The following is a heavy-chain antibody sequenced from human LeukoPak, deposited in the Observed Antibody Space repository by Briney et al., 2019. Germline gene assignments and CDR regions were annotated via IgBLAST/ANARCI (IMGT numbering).Heavy chain of an antibody. V-gene: IGHV4-4*08. CDR2: IYRIGNT. CDR1: GFTFSNYW. CDR3: AGRGQRYFRD. Sequence: PGGSLRLSCAASGFTFSNYWMMWVRQPPGKGLEWIGYIYRIGNTDYNPSLKSRVTISLDTSKNQLSLNLTSVTAADTAVYYCAGRGQRYFRDWGQGTLVTVSS. J-gene: IGHJ1*01.